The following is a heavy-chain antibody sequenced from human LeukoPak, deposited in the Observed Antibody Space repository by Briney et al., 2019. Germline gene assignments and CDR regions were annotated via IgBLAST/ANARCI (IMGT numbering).Heavy chain of an antibody. CDR2: INHSGST. CDR1: GGSFSGYY. Sequence: SETLSLTCAVYGGSFSGYYWSWIRQPPGKGLEWIGEINHSGSTNYNPSLKSRVTISVDTSKNQFSLKLSSATAADTAVYYCARASIAAARFDYWGQGTLVTVSS. CDR3: ARASIAAARFDY. V-gene: IGHV4-34*01. J-gene: IGHJ4*02. D-gene: IGHD6-13*01.